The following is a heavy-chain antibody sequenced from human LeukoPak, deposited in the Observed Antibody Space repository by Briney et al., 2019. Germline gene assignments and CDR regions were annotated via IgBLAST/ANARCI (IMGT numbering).Heavy chain of an antibody. Sequence: ASVKVSCKASGYTFTSYDINWVRQATGQGLEWMGWMNPNSGNTGYAQKFQGRVTMTRNTSMSTAYMELSSLRSEDTAVYYCARPMTRRNNWFDPWGQGTLVTVSS. V-gene: IGHV1-8*01. J-gene: IGHJ5*02. CDR2: MNPNSGNT. CDR1: GYTFTSYD. CDR3: ARPMTRRNNWFDP. D-gene: IGHD3-22*01.